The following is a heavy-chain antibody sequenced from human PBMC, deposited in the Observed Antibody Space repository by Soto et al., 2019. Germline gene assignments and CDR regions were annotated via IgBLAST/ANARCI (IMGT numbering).Heavy chain of an antibody. J-gene: IGHJ6*02. CDR1: GGSFSGYY. CDR3: AREGGAAAGTPWSLYYYYGMDV. Sequence: ASETLSLTCAVYGGSFSGYYWSWIRQPPGKGLEWIGEINHSGNTNYNPSLKSRVTISVDTSKNQFSLKLSSVTAADTAVYYCAREGGAAAGTPWSLYYYYGMDVWGQGTTVTVSS. CDR2: INHSGNT. D-gene: IGHD6-13*01. V-gene: IGHV4-34*01.